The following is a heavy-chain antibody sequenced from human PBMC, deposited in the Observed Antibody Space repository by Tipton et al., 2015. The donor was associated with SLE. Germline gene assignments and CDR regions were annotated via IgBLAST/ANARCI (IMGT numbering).Heavy chain of an antibody. D-gene: IGHD3-10*01. CDR1: GGSFSGYY. CDR3: ARQGPLWYYYYYMAV. J-gene: IGHJ6*03. CDR2: INHSGST. Sequence: TLSLTCAVYGGSFSGYYWSWIRQPPGKGLEWIGEINHSGSTNYNPSLKSRVTISVDTSNNQFSLKLSSVTAADTAVYYCARQGPLWYYYYYMAVWGKGTTVTVSS. V-gene: IGHV4-34*01.